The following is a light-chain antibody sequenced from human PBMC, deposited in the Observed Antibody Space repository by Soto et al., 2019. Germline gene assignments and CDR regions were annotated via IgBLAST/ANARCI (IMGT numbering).Light chain of an antibody. Sequence: QSALTQPASVSGSPGQSITISCTGTSRDVGRYNYVSWYQQHPGKAPKLLIYDVTTRPSGVSNRFSGSKSGNTASLTISGLQAEDEADFYCSSYTTSSTYVFGTGTQLTVL. CDR2: DVT. CDR1: SRDVGRYNY. V-gene: IGLV2-14*01. J-gene: IGLJ1*01. CDR3: SSYTTSSTYV.